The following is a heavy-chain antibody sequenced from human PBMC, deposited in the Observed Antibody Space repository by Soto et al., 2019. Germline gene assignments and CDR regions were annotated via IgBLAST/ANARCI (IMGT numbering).Heavy chain of an antibody. CDR1: GGSFSGYY. D-gene: IGHD3-10*01. Sequence: SGTLSLTCAVYGGSFSGYYWSWIRQPPGKGLEWIGEINHSGSTNYNPSLKSRVTISVDTSKNTLYLQMSSLRAEDTAVYYCANTYYGSGRSPLAYWGQGTLVTVSS. CDR3: ANTYYGSGRSPLAY. J-gene: IGHJ4*02. V-gene: IGHV4-34*01. CDR2: INHSGST.